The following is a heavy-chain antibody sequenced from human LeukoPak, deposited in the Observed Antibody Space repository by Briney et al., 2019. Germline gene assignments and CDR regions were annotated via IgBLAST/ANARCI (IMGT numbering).Heavy chain of an antibody. Sequence: EASVKVSCKASGGTFSSYAISWVRQAPGQGLEWMGRIIPILGIANYAQKFQGRVTITADKSTSTAYMELSSLRSEDTAVYYCARGNVVVAAKGWDDAFDIWGQGTMVTVSS. V-gene: IGHV1-69*04. J-gene: IGHJ3*02. D-gene: IGHD2-15*01. CDR1: GGTFSSYA. CDR3: ARGNVVVAAKGWDDAFDI. CDR2: IIPILGIA.